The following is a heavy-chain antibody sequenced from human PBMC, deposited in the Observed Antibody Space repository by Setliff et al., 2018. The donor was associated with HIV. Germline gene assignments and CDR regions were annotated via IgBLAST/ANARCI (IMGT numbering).Heavy chain of an antibody. CDR3: AALGYGSTWNY. J-gene: IGHJ4*02. D-gene: IGHD6-13*01. CDR2: ISWDGGSS. Sequence: QPGGSLRLSCAASGFTFDDYAMHWVRQAPGKGLEWVSFISWDGGSSDYADSVKGRFTISRDNSKSSLFLQMDSLRAEDTAFYYCAALGYGSTWNYWGQGTLVTVSS. CDR1: GFTFDDYA. V-gene: IGHV3-43D*03.